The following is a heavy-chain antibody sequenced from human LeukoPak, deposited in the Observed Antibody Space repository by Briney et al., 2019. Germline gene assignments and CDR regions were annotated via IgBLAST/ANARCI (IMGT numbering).Heavy chain of an antibody. CDR2: INHSGST. CDR1: GGSFSGYY. CDR3: ARLRAVTRSSSWLQVRRRFDY. J-gene: IGHJ4*02. V-gene: IGHV4-34*01. Sequence: SETLSLTCAVHGGSFSGYYWSWIRQPPGKGLEWIGEINHSGSTNYNPSLKSRVTISVDASKNQFSLKLSSVTAADTAVYYCARLRAVTRSSSWLQVRRRFDYWGQGTLVTVSS. D-gene: IGHD6-13*01.